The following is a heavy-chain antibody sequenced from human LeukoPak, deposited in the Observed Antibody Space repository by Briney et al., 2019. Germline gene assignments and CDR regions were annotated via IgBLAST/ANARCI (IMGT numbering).Heavy chain of an antibody. CDR1: GFTFSSYW. CDR2: INSDGSST. Sequence: GGSLRLSCAASGFTFSSYWMHWVRHAPGKGLVWVSRINSDGSSTSYADSVKGRFTISRDNAKNTLYLQMNSLRAEDTAVYYCARDGTLDAFDIWGQGAMVTVSS. D-gene: IGHD1-26*01. V-gene: IGHV3-74*01. J-gene: IGHJ3*02. CDR3: ARDGTLDAFDI.